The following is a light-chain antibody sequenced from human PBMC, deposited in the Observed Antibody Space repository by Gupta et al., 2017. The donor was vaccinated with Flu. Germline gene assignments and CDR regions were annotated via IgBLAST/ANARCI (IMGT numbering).Light chain of an antibody. CDR3: QQYGSPSGT. J-gene: IGKJ1*01. Sequence: GDSVTSTCRASQSVGRWLAWYQQKPGNAPRLLIYEASNLERGVPSRFSGSGAGTELTLTISGLQPDDFGTYYCQQYGSPSGTFGQGTKVEIK. CDR2: EAS. V-gene: IGKV1-5*03. CDR1: QSVGRW.